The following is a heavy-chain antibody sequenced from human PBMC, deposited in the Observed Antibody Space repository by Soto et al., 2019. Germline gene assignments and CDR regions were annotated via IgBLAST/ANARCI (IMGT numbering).Heavy chain of an antibody. CDR2: ISAYNGNT. J-gene: IGHJ6*02. V-gene: IGHV1-18*04. CDR3: ARGYYDILTAFGDYYYYGMDV. CDR1: GYTFTSYG. Sequence: ASVKVSCKASGYTFTSYGISWVRQAPGQGLEWMGWISAYNGNTNYAQKLQGRVTMTTDTSTSTAYMELRSLRSDDTAVYYCARGYYDILTAFGDYYYYGMDVWGQGTTVTVSS. D-gene: IGHD3-9*01.